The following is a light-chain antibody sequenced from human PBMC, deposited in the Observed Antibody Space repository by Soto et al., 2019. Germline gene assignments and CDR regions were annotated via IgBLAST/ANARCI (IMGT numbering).Light chain of an antibody. V-gene: IGKV3-20*01. CDR3: QQYDSSLLFT. J-gene: IGKJ3*01. CDR2: GAS. CDR1: QSVSSNY. Sequence: EIVLTQSPGTLSLSPGERATLSCRASQSVSSNYLAWYQQKPPQAPRLLIYGASSRATGIPDSFSGSGSGTAFNLTISRPVPEDFAVSYCQQYDSSLLFTFGPGTKVDIK.